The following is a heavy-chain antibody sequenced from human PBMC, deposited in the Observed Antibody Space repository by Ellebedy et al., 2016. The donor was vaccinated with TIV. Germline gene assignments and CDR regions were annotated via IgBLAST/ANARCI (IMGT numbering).Heavy chain of an antibody. CDR2: INAGNGNT. J-gene: IGHJ4*02. Sequence: AASVKVSCKASGYTFSSYAMHWVRQAPGQRLEWMGWINAGNGNTKYSQKLQGRVTITRDTSASTVYMEMSSLRSEDTAVYYCATDTRYCSGGSCYSLFGYWGQGTLVTVSS. CDR1: GYTFSSYA. CDR3: ATDTRYCSGGSCYSLFGY. V-gene: IGHV1-3*01. D-gene: IGHD2-15*01.